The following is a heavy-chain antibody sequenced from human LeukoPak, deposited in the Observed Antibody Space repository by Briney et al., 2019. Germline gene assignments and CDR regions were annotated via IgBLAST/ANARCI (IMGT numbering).Heavy chain of an antibody. Sequence: PGGSLRLSCADSVFTFSSYWIRWGRQAPGKGLEWVANIKQDGSEKYYVDSVKGRFTISRDNAKNSLYLQMNSLRAEDTAVYYCARVQRLGELRYFDWFDYWGQGTLVTVSS. V-gene: IGHV3-7*04. CDR3: ARVQRLGELRYFDWFDY. CDR2: IKQDGSEK. CDR1: VFTFSSYW. J-gene: IGHJ4*02. D-gene: IGHD3-9*01.